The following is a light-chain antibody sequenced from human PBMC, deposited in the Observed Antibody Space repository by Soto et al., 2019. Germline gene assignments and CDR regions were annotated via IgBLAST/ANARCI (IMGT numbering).Light chain of an antibody. CDR1: SCDVGGYNY. CDR3: SSYTSNSPYV. V-gene: IGLV2-14*01. J-gene: IGLJ1*01. CDR2: EVS. Sequence: QSVLTQPASVSGSPGQSITISCTGTSCDVGGYNYVSWYQQHPGKAPKLMIYEVSNRPSGVSNRFSGSKSGNTASLTISGLQAEDEADYYCSSYTSNSPYVFGTGTKVTVL.